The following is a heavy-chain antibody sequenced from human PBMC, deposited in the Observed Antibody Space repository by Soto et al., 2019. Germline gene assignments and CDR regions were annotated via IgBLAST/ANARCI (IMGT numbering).Heavy chain of an antibody. CDR2: ISYDGTNK. V-gene: IGHV3-30-3*01. Sequence: GGSLSLSCAASGFSSSISPMHWVSHAPGKGPGWVALISYDGTNKFYADSVKGRFTISRDNSKSTLYLQVDSLRPEDAAVYYCARDRKTSGGQHWAFNYFDSWGQGTPVTVSS. J-gene: IGHJ4*02. CDR1: GFSSSISP. CDR3: ARDRKTSGGQHWAFNYFDS. D-gene: IGHD7-27*01.